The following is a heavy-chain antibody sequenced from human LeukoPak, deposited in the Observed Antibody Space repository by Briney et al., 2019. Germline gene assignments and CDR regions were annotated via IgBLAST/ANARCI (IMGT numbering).Heavy chain of an antibody. CDR3: VRGWDLWTSQRFGDLMYYFDY. J-gene: IGHJ4*02. D-gene: IGHD3-10*01. V-gene: IGHV3-20*01. Sequence: PGGSLRLSCEASGFTFDDLAMNWVRQAPGKGLEWVSGITWNGGSTGYADSVKGRFTISRDNVKNSLYLQMNSLRAEDTALYHCVRGWDLWTSQRFGDLMYYFDYWGQGTLVTVSS. CDR1: GFTFDDLA. CDR2: ITWNGGST.